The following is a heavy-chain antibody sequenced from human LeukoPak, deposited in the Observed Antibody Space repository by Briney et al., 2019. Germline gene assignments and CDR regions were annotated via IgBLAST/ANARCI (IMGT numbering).Heavy chain of an antibody. J-gene: IGHJ4*02. CDR3: ARVYQGEVALDY. D-gene: IGHD2-15*01. V-gene: IGHV1-18*01. CDR1: GYTFTSYG. Sequence: ASVKVSCKASGYTFTSYGISWVRQAPGQGLEWLGWISAYNGNTNYAQKLQGRVTMTTDTSTSTAYMELRSLRSDDTAVYYCARVYQGEVALDYWGQGTLVTVSS. CDR2: ISAYNGNT.